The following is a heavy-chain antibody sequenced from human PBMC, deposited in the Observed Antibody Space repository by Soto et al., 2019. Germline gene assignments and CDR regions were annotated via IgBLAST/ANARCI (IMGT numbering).Heavy chain of an antibody. CDR1: GFTFSNFW. Sequence: GGSLRLSCAASGFTFSNFWMSWVRQAPGKGLEWVANIDQHGSAQSYVDSVKGRFTISRDNAKNSLYLQMNSLRVDDTAVYYCARERWLQPDYWGQGTLVTVSS. CDR2: IDQHGSAQ. D-gene: IGHD5-18*01. CDR3: ARERWLQPDY. J-gene: IGHJ4*02. V-gene: IGHV3-7*01.